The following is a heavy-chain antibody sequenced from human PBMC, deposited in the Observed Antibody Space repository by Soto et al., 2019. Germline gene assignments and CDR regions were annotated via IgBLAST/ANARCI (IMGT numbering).Heavy chain of an antibody. CDR2: IYHSGST. D-gene: IGHD1-26*01. Sequence: LSLTCGVSDYSISSGYYWGWIRQPPGKGLEWIGNIYHSGSTHYNPALKSRVTISVDTSKNQFSLKLKSVTAADTAVYYCTRRGSSGTPVDYWGQGTLVT. CDR1: DYSISSGYY. V-gene: IGHV4-38-2*01. J-gene: IGHJ4*02. CDR3: TRRGSSGTPVDY.